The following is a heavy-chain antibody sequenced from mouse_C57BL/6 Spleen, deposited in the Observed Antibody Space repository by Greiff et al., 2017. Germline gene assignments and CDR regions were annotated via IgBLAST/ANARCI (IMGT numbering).Heavy chain of an antibody. CDR3: ARSGYYGSSYGAY. D-gene: IGHD1-1*01. CDR1: GFNIKDYY. J-gene: IGHJ3*01. Sequence: EVKLQESGAELVKPGASVKLSCTASGFNIKDYYMHWVKQRTEQGLEWIGRIDPEDGETKYAPKFQGKATITADTSSNTAYLQLSSLTSEDTAVYYCARSGYYGSSYGAYWGQGTLVTVSA. V-gene: IGHV14-2*01. CDR2: IDPEDGET.